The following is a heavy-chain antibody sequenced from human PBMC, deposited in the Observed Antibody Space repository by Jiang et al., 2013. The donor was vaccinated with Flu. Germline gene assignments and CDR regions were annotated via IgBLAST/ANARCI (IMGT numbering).Heavy chain of an antibody. J-gene: IGHJ5*02. Sequence: PSLKSRVTISVDKSKNQXSLKLSSVTAADTAVYYCAXGGVAAAGTFDPWGQGTLVTVSS. D-gene: IGHD6-13*01. V-gene: IGHV4-4*02. CDR3: AXGGVAAAGTFDP.